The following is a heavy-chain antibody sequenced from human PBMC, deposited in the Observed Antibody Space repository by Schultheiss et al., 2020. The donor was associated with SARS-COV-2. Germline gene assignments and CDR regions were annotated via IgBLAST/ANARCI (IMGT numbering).Heavy chain of an antibody. CDR2: ISSSSSTI. D-gene: IGHD2-15*01. J-gene: IGHJ5*02. Sequence: GGSLRLSCAASGFTFSSYSMNWVRQAPGKGLEWVSYISSSSSTIYYADSVKGRFTISRDNAKNSLYLQMNSLRAEDTAVYYCARGGVDWFDPWGQGTLVTVSS. CDR1: GFTFSSYS. CDR3: ARGGVDWFDP. V-gene: IGHV3-48*04.